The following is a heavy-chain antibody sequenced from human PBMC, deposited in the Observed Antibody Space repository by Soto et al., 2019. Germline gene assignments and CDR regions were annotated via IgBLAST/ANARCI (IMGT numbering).Heavy chain of an antibody. CDR2: INTYNGMT. J-gene: IGHJ4*02. Sequence: QVQLVQSGGEVKKPGASVTVSGKASGNTFINYHITWVRQAPGQGLEWMAWINTYNGMTDYAQRFQGRVTMTRDTSTSTAYMELRNLGSDDTAVYFCAKSPRGEMATDWGQGTLVTVSS. CDR3: AKSPRGEMATD. D-gene: IGHD5-12*01. CDR1: GNTFINYH. V-gene: IGHV1-18*01.